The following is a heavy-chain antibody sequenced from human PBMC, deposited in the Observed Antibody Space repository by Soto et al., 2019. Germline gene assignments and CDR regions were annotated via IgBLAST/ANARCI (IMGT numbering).Heavy chain of an antibody. CDR2: IIPIFGTA. CDR3: ARGYYDFYSDY. CDR1: GGTFSSYA. D-gene: IGHD3-3*01. J-gene: IGHJ4*02. V-gene: IGHV1-69*13. Sequence: AASVKVSCKASGGTFSSYAISWVRQAPGQGLEWMGGIIPIFGTANYAQKFQGRVTITADESTSTAYMELSSLRSEDTAVYYCARGYYDFYSDYWGQGTLVTVSS.